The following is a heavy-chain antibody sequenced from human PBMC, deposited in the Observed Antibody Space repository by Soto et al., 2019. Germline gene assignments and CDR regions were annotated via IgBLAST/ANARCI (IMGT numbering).Heavy chain of an antibody. J-gene: IGHJ4*02. Sequence: QVQLVQSGAEVKKPGASVKVSRKASGYTFTTYGISWVRQAPGQGLEWMGWISAYNGNTNYAQKLQGRVTMTTDTSTSTAYMELRSLRSDDTAVYYCARDQFKTLAVSYYFDYWGQGTLVTVSS. CDR1: GYTFTTYG. V-gene: IGHV1-18*01. CDR3: ARDQFKTLAVSYYFDY. CDR2: ISAYNGNT. D-gene: IGHD6-19*01.